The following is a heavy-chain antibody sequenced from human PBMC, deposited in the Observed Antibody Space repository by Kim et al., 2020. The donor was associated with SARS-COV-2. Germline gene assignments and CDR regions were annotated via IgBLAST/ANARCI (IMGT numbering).Heavy chain of an antibody. D-gene: IGHD5-18*01. CDR3: RGYTYGSQPFDH. V-gene: IGHV3-74*01. J-gene: IGHJ4*02. Sequence: GGSLRLSCVASGFTFSSYWMHWVRQTPGKGLLWVSRINGDGSSSTYADSVKGRFTISRDNTKNTLYLQMNSLRVEDTAVYYCRGYTYGSQPFDHWGQGTLVTVSS. CDR1: GFTFSSYW. CDR2: INGDGSSS.